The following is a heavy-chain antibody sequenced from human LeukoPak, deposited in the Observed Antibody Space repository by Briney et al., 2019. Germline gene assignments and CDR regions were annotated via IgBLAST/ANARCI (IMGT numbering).Heavy chain of an antibody. CDR3: ARQRVGDGYNYQPRISGY. V-gene: IGHV4-61*02. CDR2: IYTSGST. D-gene: IGHD5-24*01. CDR1: GGSISSGSYY. J-gene: IGHJ4*02. Sequence: SETLSLTCTVSGGSISSGSYYWSWVRQPAGKGLEWIGRIYTSGSTNYNPSLKSRVTISVDTSKNQFSLKLSSVTAADTAVYYCARQRVGDGYNYQPRISGYWGQGTLVTVSS.